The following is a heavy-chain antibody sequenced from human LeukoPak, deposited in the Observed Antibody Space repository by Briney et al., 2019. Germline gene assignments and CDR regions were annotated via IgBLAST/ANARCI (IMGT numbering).Heavy chain of an antibody. CDR1: GFTFSSYW. CDR3: ARRGYYDNSGHPYYYYMDV. Sequence: PGGSLRLSCAASGFTFSSYWMSWVRQAPGKGLEWVSSISSSSSYIYYADSVKGRFTISRDNAKNSLYLQMNSLRAEDTAVYYCARRGYYDNSGHPYYYYMDVWGKGTTVTVSS. J-gene: IGHJ6*03. D-gene: IGHD3-22*01. CDR2: ISSSSSYI. V-gene: IGHV3-21*01.